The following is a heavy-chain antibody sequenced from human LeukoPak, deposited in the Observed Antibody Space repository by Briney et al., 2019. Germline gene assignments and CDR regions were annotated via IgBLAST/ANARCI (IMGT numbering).Heavy chain of an antibody. CDR3: AGLVGRYSSGLYYYYFDY. CDR1: GDSINSLDL. D-gene: IGHD3-22*01. CDR2: RYLSGTT. Sequence: SETLSLTCTVSGDSINSLDLWSWVRQPPGKGLEWIGERYLSGTTHSNPSVKSRVTISIDKSKNQFFLNLSSVTAADTAVYYCAGLVGRYSSGLYYYYFDYWGQGTLVTVSS. J-gene: IGHJ4*02. V-gene: IGHV4-4*02.